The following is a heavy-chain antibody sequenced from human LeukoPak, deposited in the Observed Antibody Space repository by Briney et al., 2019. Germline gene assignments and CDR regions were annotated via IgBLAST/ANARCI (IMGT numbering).Heavy chain of an antibody. CDR3: AKPPDETYYYDSSGQSYFDY. CDR2: ISGSGGST. Sequence: GGSLRLSCAAYGFTFSSYAMSWVRQAPGKGLEWVSAISGSGGSTYYADSVKGRFTISRDNSKNTLYLQMNSLRAEDTAVYYCAKPPDETYYYDSSGQSYFDYWGQGTLVTVSS. V-gene: IGHV3-23*01. J-gene: IGHJ4*02. CDR1: GFTFSSYA. D-gene: IGHD3-22*01.